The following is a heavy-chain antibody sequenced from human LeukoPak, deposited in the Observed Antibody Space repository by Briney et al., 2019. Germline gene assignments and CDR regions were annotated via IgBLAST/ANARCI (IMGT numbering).Heavy chain of an antibody. CDR3: ASGDPRSGSYLNY. D-gene: IGHD1-26*01. Sequence: PSQTLSLTCTVSGGSISSGSYYWSWIRQPAGKGLEWIGRIYTSGSTNYNPSLKSRVTISVDTSKNQFSLKLSSVTAADTAVYYCASGDPRSGSYLNYWGQGTLVTVSS. CDR2: IYTSGST. V-gene: IGHV4-61*02. J-gene: IGHJ4*02. CDR1: GGSISSGSYY.